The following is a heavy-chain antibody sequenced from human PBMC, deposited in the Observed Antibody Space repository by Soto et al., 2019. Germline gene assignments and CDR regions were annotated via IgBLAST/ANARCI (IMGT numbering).Heavy chain of an antibody. CDR2: IYYSGST. CDR3: ARGLPGVVVPAAISLYYYYYYMDV. Sequence: SETLSLTCTVSGGSISSYYWSWIRQPPGKGLEWIGYIYYSGSTNYNPSLKSRVTISVDTSKNQFSLKLSSVTAADTAVYYCARGLPGVVVPAAISLYYYYYYMDVWGKGTTVTVSS. V-gene: IGHV4-59*01. CDR1: GGSISSYY. D-gene: IGHD2-2*01. J-gene: IGHJ6*03.